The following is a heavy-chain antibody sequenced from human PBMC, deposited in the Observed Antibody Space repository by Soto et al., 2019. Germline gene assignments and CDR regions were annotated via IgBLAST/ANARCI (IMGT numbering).Heavy chain of an antibody. J-gene: IGHJ6*03. V-gene: IGHV3-33*01. CDR3: ARVPKKYGPYYYYMDV. CDR1: GFTFSSFG. D-gene: IGHD3-16*01. CDR2: IWYDGSNK. Sequence: GGSLRLSCAASGFTFSSFGMHWVRQAPGKGLEWVAVIWYDGSNKYYGDSVKGRFTISRDNSKNTLYLQMNSLRAEDTAVYYCARVPKKYGPYYYYMDVWAKGTSVPVSS.